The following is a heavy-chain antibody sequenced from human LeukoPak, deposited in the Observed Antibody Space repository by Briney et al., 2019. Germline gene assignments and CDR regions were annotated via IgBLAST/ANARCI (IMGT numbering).Heavy chain of an antibody. Sequence: GGSLRLTCAASGFTFSSYGMHWVRQAPGKGLEWVAVIWYDGSNKYYADSVKGRFTISRDTSKNTLYLQMNSLRAEDTAVYYCARGAPMVRGVMSDYWGQGTLVTVSS. J-gene: IGHJ4*02. CDR3: ARGAPMVRGVMSDY. D-gene: IGHD3-10*01. CDR1: GFTFSSYG. CDR2: IWYDGSNK. V-gene: IGHV3-33*01.